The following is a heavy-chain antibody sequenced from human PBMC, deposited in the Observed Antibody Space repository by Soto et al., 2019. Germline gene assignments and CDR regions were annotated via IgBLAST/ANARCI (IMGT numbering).Heavy chain of an antibody. V-gene: IGHV1-3*04. CDR3: VRKDYYASGIYHFDY. J-gene: IGHJ4*02. Sequence: GASVKVSCKTSGYDFSSYAMHWVRQAPGQRLEWMGWINIGSGRTEYSQNLQDRISITRDTSASTVYMELRSLRSEDTAVYYCVRKDYYASGIYHFDYWGQGTLVTVSS. CDR1: GYDFSSYA. D-gene: IGHD3-10*01. CDR2: INIGSGRT.